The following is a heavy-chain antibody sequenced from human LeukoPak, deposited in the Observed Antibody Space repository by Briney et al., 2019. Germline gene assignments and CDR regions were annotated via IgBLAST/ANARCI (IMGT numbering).Heavy chain of an antibody. V-gene: IGHV1-8*01. D-gene: IGHD3-3*01. CDR3: ARSGLHGGYDFWSGYYGY. CDR2: MNPNSGNT. J-gene: IGHJ4*02. Sequence: ASVTVSCKASGYTFTSYDINWVRQATGQGLEWMGWMNPNSGNTGYAQKFQGRVTMTRNTSISTAYMELSSLRSEDTAVYYCARSGLHGGYDFWSGYYGYWGQGTLVTVSS. CDR1: GYTFTSYD.